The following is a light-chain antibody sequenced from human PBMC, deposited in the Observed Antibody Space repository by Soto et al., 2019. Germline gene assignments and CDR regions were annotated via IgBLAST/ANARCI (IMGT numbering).Light chain of an antibody. Sequence: QSVLTQPASVSGSPGQSITISCTGTSSDVGGYNYVSWYQQEPGKAPKLMICDVSNRPSGVSNRFSGSKSGNTASLTISGLQAEDEADYYCSSYTSGTTFVFGTGNKVTVL. CDR2: DVS. V-gene: IGLV2-14*01. CDR3: SSYTSGTTFV. CDR1: SSDVGGYNY. J-gene: IGLJ1*01.